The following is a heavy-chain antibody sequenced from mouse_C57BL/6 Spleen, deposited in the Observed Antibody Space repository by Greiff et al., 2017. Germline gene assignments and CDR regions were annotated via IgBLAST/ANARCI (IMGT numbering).Heavy chain of an antibody. CDR2: IWSDGST. D-gene: IGHD2-4*01. J-gene: IGHJ4*01. CDR1: VFSLTSYG. V-gene: IGHV2-6-1*01. Sequence: VHLVESGPGLVAPSQSLSITCTVSVFSLTSYGVHWVRQPPGKGLEWLVVIWSDGSTTYNSALKSRLSISKDNSKSQVFLKMNSLQTDDTAMYYCARHLYYDYDGGEDYAMDYWGQGTSVTVSS. CDR3: ARHLYYDYDGGEDYAMDY.